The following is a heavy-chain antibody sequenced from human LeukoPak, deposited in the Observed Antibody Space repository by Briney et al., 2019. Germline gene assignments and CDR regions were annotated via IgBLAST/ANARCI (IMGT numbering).Heavy chain of an antibody. CDR3: ARDVTNIVVVPAAIWFDP. J-gene: IGHJ5*02. D-gene: IGHD2-2*01. CDR2: IIPIFGTA. Sequence: SVKVSCKASGGTFSSYAISWVRQAPGQGLEWMGGIIPIFGTANYAQKFQGRVTITADESTSTAYMELSSLRSEDTAVYYCARDVTNIVVVPAAIWFDPWGQGTLVTVSP. V-gene: IGHV1-69*13. CDR1: GGTFSSYA.